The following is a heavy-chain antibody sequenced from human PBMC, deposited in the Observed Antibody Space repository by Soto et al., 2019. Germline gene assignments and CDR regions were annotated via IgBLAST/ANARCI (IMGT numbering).Heavy chain of an antibody. Sequence: GSLRLSCDGSGXTFSDYEISWIRQAPGKGLEWISYSSNSGTFSRYADYVKGRFSTSRDKTKNLLYLQMQRLRAEDTAVYYCARSGENYNRLDYWGQGNTVTASS. J-gene: IGHJ4*02. CDR2: SSNSGTFS. D-gene: IGHD1-7*01. CDR3: ARSGENYNRLDY. V-gene: IGHV3-11*06. CDR1: GXTFSDYE.